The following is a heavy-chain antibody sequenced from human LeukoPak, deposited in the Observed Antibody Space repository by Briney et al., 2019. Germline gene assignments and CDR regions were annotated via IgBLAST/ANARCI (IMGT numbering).Heavy chain of an antibody. CDR3: ARDDSHGYHFFDS. CDR1: GFTFSDYY. Sequence: GGSLRLSCAASGFTFSDYYMSWIRQAPGKGLEWVSSISGSGEFIYYGDSVKGRVTISRDNGKNSLYLQMNSVRPEDMAVYYCARDDSHGYHFFDSWGRGTLVTVSS. J-gene: IGHJ4*02. D-gene: IGHD3-22*01. V-gene: IGHV3-11*04. CDR2: ISGSGEFI.